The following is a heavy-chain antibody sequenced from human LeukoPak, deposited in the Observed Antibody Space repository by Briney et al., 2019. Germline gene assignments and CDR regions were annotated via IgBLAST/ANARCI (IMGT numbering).Heavy chain of an antibody. CDR1: GGSISSYY. V-gene: IGHV4-59*01. Sequence: SETLSLTCTVSGGSISSYYWSWIRQPPGKGLEWIGYIYYSGSTNYNPSLKSRVTISVDTSKNQFSLKLSSVTAADTAVYYCARAHPTVTNFDYWGQGTLVTVSP. D-gene: IGHD4-17*01. J-gene: IGHJ4*02. CDR3: ARAHPTVTNFDY. CDR2: IYYSGST.